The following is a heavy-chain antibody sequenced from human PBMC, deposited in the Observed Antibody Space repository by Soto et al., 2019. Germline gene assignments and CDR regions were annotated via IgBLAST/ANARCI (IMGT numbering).Heavy chain of an antibody. CDR3: ARLRSSSLRYYFDY. J-gene: IGHJ4*02. CDR1: GYSFTSYW. CDR2: IYPGDSDT. Sequence: PXEPLTISCKGSGYSFTSYWIGLVRQMPGKGLEWMGIIYPGDSDTRYSPSFQGQVTISADKSISTAYLQWSSLKASDTAMYYCARLRSSSLRYYFDYWGQGTLVTVSS. D-gene: IGHD6-6*01. V-gene: IGHV5-51*01.